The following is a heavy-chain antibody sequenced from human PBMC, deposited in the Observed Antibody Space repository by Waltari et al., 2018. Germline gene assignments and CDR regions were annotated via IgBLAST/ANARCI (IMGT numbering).Heavy chain of an antibody. V-gene: IGHV3-15*01. D-gene: IGHD2-2*01. CDR1: GFTLSDAW. CDR3: TRDKYDPAPQFQH. Sequence: EVQLVESGGGLIEPGGSLRLYCAASGFTLSDAWMSWVRQAPGKGLEWVGRIKSKSIGGTTDYAAPVKGRFTISIDDSKNTLYLQMDSLKTEDTAFYYCTRDKYDPAPQFQHWGQGTLVTVSS. J-gene: IGHJ1*01. CDR2: IKSKSIGGTT.